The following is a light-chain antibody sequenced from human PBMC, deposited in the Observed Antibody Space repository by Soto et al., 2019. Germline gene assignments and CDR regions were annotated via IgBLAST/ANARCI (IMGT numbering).Light chain of an antibody. V-gene: IGKV1-39*01. J-gene: IGKJ2*01. CDR1: QNISDY. Sequence: DIQMTQSPSSLSASVGDRVSITCRASQNISDYLNWYHQIPGKAPRLLIYAASTLQGGVPSRFSGSGSGTDFTLTISSLQPEDFATYYCQQSYSSSSYTFGRGTRLDIK. CDR3: QQSYSSSSYT. CDR2: AAS.